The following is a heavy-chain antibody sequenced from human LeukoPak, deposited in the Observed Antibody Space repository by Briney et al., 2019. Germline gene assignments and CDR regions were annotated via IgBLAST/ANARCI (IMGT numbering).Heavy chain of an antibody. V-gene: IGHV3-30-3*01. CDR2: ISYDGNKK. Sequence: GRSLRLSCVASGFTFSSYAMHWVRQAPGKGLEWVAVISYDGNKKYYADSVKGRFTISRDNSKNTLDLQMNSLRGEETAVYYCARDDAGSYYVIDYWGQGTLVTVSS. CDR3: ARDDAGSYYVIDY. CDR1: GFTFSSYA. J-gene: IGHJ4*02. D-gene: IGHD3-10*02.